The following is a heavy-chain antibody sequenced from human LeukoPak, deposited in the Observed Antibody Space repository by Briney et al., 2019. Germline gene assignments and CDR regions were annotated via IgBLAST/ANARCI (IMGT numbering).Heavy chain of an antibody. CDR1: GFTFSSYA. J-gene: IGHJ4*02. D-gene: IGHD2-2*01. CDR3: AKVPRYCSSTSCYLDY. V-gene: IGHV3-30*02. Sequence: GGSLRLSCAASGFTFSSYAMSWVRQAPGKGLEGVAFIRYDGSNKYYADSVKGRCTIPRDNSKNTLYLQMNSLRAEDTAVYYCAKVPRYCSSTSCYLDYWGQGTLVTVSS. CDR2: IRYDGSNK.